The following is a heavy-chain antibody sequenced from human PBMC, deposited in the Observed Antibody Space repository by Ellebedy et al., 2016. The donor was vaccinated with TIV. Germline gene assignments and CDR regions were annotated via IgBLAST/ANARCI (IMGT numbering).Heavy chain of an antibody. Sequence: PGGSLRLSCAASGFTFSSHDLHWVRQATGKGLEWVSAIGTAGDTSYSGSVKGRFTISRENGKNSVYLQMNSLRAEDTAVYYCARASAGFDYWGQGTLVTVSS. D-gene: IGHD6-13*01. CDR3: ARASAGFDY. CDR1: GFTFSSHD. J-gene: IGHJ4*02. CDR2: IGTAGDT. V-gene: IGHV3-13*01.